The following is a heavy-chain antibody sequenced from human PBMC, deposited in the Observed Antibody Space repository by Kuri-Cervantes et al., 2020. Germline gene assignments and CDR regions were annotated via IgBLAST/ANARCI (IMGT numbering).Heavy chain of an antibody. D-gene: IGHD3-22*01. V-gene: IGHV5-51*01. J-gene: IGHJ4*02. CDR3: ARCLYDSSGYYCDY. CDR2: IYPGDSDT. CDR1: GYSFTTYW. Sequence: KVSCKASGYSFTTYWNGWVRQMPGKGLEWMGIIYPGDSDTRYGPSFQGQVTISADKSISTAFLQWSSLKASDTAMYYCARCLYDSSGYYCDYWGQGTLVTVSS.